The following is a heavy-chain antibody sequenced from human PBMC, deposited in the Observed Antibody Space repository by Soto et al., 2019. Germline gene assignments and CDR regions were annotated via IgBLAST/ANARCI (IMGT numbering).Heavy chain of an antibody. Sequence: GGSLRLSCAASGFTFSSYAMHWVRQAPGKGLEWVAVISYDGSNKYYADSVKGRFTISRDNSKNTLYLQMNSLRAEDTAVYYCAREGGYCSSTSCRYYYYYGMDVWGQGTTVT. V-gene: IGHV3-30-3*01. J-gene: IGHJ6*02. CDR1: GFTFSSYA. D-gene: IGHD2-2*01. CDR3: AREGGYCSSTSCRYYYYYGMDV. CDR2: ISYDGSNK.